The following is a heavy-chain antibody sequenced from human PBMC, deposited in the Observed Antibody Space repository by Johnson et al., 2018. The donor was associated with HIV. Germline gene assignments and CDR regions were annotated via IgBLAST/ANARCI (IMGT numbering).Heavy chain of an antibody. CDR2: ISGSGANT. J-gene: IGHJ3*02. CDR1: GFNFSNYA. V-gene: IGHV3-23*04. D-gene: IGHD3-22*01. CDR3: AKRGSTMIGGAGAFDI. Sequence: VQLVESGGGVVQPGGSLRLTCAASGFNFSNYAMSWVRQAPGKGLEWVAGISGSGANTYYADSLKGRFIISRDNSKNTLYLQMNSLRAEDTAVYYCAKRGSTMIGGAGAFDIWGKGTMVTVSS.